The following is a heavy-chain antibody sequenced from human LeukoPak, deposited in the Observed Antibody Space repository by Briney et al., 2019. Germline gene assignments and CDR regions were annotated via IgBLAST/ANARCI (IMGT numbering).Heavy chain of an antibody. J-gene: IGHJ4*02. D-gene: IGHD2-15*01. V-gene: IGHV3-48*01. Sequence: GGSLRLSCAASGFIFSSYAITWVRQAPGKGLEWVSYISSSGDTIYYADSVKGRFTVSRDNAKNSLYLQMSSLRADDTALYYCARDRRQTLPDWGQGTLVTVSS. CDR3: ARDRRQTLPD. CDR2: ISSSGDTI. CDR1: GFIFSSYA.